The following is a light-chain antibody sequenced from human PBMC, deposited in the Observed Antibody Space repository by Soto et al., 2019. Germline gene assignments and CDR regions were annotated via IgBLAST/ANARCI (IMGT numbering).Light chain of an antibody. V-gene: IGKV1-9*01. J-gene: IGKJ5*01. CDR1: QGISSY. CDR3: QLLNSHPIT. Sequence: DIQLTQSPSFLSASVGDRVTITCRASQGISSYLAWYQQKPGKAPKLLIYAASTLQSGVPSRFSGSGCGTECTLTISSLQAEDFATYYCQLLNSHPITFGKETRLEIK. CDR2: AAS.